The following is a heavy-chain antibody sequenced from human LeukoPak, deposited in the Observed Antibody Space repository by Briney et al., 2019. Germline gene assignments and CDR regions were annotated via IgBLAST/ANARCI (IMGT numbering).Heavy chain of an antibody. CDR1: GFSFSSYA. J-gene: IGHJ6*02. CDR2: ISYDGSNK. CDR3: ARGFDYGSMDV. V-gene: IGHV3-30-3*01. D-gene: IGHD3-10*01. Sequence: GGSLRLSCSASGFSFSSYAMHWVRQAPGKGLEWVAVISYDGSNKYYADSVKGRFTISRDNSKNTLYLQMNSLRAEDTAVYYCARGFDYGSMDVWGQGATVTVSS.